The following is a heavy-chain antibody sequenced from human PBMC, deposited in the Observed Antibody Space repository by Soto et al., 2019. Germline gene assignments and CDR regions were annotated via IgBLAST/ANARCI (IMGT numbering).Heavy chain of an antibody. D-gene: IGHD3-10*01. V-gene: IGHV3-74*03. Sequence: EVRLEEAGGGFVQPGGSLRVSCSGSGFIFSSFWMRWVRQGPGKGLEWVSRINGDGASLAYAESVKGRFSISRDNVKNTLHLQMNSLGVDDTAVYFCAREGSLGLDVWGRGTTVTVSS. CDR3: AREGSLGLDV. CDR1: GFIFSSFW. J-gene: IGHJ6*02. CDR2: INGDGASL.